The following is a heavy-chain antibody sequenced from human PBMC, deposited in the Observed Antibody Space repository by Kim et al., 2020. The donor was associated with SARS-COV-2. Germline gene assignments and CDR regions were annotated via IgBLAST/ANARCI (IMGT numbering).Heavy chain of an antibody. D-gene: IGHD5-12*01. J-gene: IGHJ6*02. CDR3: ARGQRSLTVEMATIHYYGMDV. CDR1: GGSFSGYY. V-gene: IGHV4-34*01. Sequence: SETLSLTCAVYGGSFSGYYWSWIRQPPGKGLEWIGEINHSGSTNYNPSLKSRVTISVDTSKNQFSLKLSSVTAADTAVYYCARGQRSLTVEMATIHYYGMDVWGQGTTVTVSS. CDR2: INHSGST.